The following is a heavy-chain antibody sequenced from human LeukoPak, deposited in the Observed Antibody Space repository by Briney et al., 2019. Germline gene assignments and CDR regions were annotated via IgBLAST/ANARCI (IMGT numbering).Heavy chain of an antibody. CDR3: ARGGPGYFDWLW. CDR2: ISAYNGNT. CDR1: GYTFTSYA. J-gene: IGHJ4*02. Sequence: GASVTVSCTASGYTFTSYAMNWVRQAPGQGLEWMGWISAYNGNTSYAQKLQGRVTMTTDTSTNTAYMELRSLRSDDTAVYYCARGGPGYFDWLWWGQGTLVTVSS. V-gene: IGHV1-18*01. D-gene: IGHD3-9*01.